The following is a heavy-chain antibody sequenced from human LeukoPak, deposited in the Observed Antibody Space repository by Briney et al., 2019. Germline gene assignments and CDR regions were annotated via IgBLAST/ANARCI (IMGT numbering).Heavy chain of an antibody. D-gene: IGHD4-23*01. Sequence: GESLKISCKGSGYSFTSYWIGWVRQMPGKGLEWMGIIYPGDSDTRYSPSFRGQVTISVDKPINTAYLQWSSLEASDTAMYYCARFARPGKNSRGFDYWGQGTLVTVSS. CDR3: ARFARPGKNSRGFDY. CDR1: GYSFTSYW. V-gene: IGHV5-51*01. J-gene: IGHJ4*02. CDR2: IYPGDSDT.